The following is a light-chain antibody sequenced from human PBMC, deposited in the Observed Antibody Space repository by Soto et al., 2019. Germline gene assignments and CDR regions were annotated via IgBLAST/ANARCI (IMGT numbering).Light chain of an antibody. J-gene: IGLJ2*01. V-gene: IGLV1-44*01. CDR2: RNN. CDR3: AAWDDSQNGDVV. CDR1: RYNIGSNT. Sequence: QSVLTQPPSASGTPGQRVTISCSGSRYNIGSNTVSWYQQVPGTAPRLLLYRNNLRPSGVPDRFSGSKSDTSASLAISGLQSEDEADYYCAAWDDSQNGDVVFGGGTKLTVL.